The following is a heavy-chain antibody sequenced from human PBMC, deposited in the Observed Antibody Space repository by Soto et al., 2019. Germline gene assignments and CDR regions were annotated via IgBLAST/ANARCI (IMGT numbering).Heavy chain of an antibody. D-gene: IGHD1-26*01. CDR3: ARVLSGSSLFDY. Sequence: SETLSLTCTVSGGSIISDYWSWIRQPPGKGLEWIGYISYSGSTNYNPSLKSLVTISVDTSRNQFSLNLSSVTAADTAVYYCARVLSGSSLFDYWGQGTLVTVSS. V-gene: IGHV4-59*01. CDR2: ISYSGST. J-gene: IGHJ4*02. CDR1: GGSIISDY.